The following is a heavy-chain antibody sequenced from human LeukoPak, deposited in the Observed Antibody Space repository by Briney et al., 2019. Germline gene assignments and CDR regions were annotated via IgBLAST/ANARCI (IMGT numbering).Heavy chain of an antibody. J-gene: IGHJ4*02. CDR3: AKATGNYGDYYFDH. V-gene: IGHV3-7*03. D-gene: IGHD4-17*01. Sequence: PGGSLRLSCVASGFPFSSYWMTWVRQAPGKGLEWVANIKQDGSKKSYVDSVKGRFTISRDNSKNTLYLQMNSLRAEDTAVYYCAKATGNYGDYYFDHWGQGTPVTVSS. CDR1: GFPFSSYW. CDR2: IKQDGSKK.